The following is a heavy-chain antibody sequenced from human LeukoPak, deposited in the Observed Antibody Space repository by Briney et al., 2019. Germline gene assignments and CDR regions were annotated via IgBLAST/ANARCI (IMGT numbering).Heavy chain of an antibody. CDR1: GGTFSSYA. V-gene: IGHV1-69*05. J-gene: IGHJ3*02. CDR3: ARLTEYDAFDI. Sequence: SVKVPCKASGGTFSSYAISCVRQAPGQGLEWMGRIIPIFGTANYAQKFQGRVTITTDESTSTAYMELSSLRSEDTAVYYCARLTEYDAFDIWGQGTMVTVSS. D-gene: IGHD7-27*01. CDR2: IIPIFGTA.